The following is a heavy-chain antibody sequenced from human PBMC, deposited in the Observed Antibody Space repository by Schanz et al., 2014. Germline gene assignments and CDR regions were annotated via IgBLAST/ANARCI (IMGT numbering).Heavy chain of an antibody. Sequence: EVQLVESGGGLVKPGGSLRLSCAASGFTLSVYTMNWVRQAPGKGLEWVSSISSSGFSTNYADSVKGRFTISRDNAENSLFLQMNSLRAEDTAKYYCARGNYGMDVWGQGTTVTVSS. J-gene: IGHJ6*02. CDR2: ISSSGFST. CDR3: ARGNYGMDV. CDR1: GFTLSVYT. V-gene: IGHV3-21*04.